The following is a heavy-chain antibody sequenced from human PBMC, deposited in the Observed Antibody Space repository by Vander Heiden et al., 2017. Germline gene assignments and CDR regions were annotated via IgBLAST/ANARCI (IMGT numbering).Heavy chain of an antibody. J-gene: IGHJ6*02. Sequence: QVQLVQSGAEVKKPGASVKVSCKASGYTFTSYGISWVRQAPGQGLEWMGWISAYNGNTNYAQKLQGRVTMTTDTSTSTAYMELRSLRSDDTAVYYCARDPTSSGWYAYYYYGMDVWGQGTTVTVSS. V-gene: IGHV1-18*01. D-gene: IGHD6-19*01. CDR3: ARDPTSSGWYAYYYYGMDV. CDR1: GYTFTSYG. CDR2: ISAYNGNT.